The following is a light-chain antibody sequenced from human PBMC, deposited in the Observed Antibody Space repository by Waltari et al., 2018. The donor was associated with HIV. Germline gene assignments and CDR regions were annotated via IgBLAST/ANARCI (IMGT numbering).Light chain of an antibody. Sequence: EITLTQSPVDLSLSPGDRATLSCRANLTIVNFLGWYQQRPGQSPSLLIYDASKRVTGVPFRFSGSGSVTDFSLIINNIHPDDAALYYCQQRHSWPLSFCGGTKV. CDR1: LTIVNF. CDR3: QQRHSWPLS. J-gene: IGKJ4*01. V-gene: IGKV3-11*01. CDR2: DAS.